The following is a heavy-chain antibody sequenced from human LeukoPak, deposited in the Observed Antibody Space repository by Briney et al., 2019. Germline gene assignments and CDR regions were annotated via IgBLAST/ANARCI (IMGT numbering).Heavy chain of an antibody. Sequence: GASVKVSCKASGGTFSNYAISWVRQAPGQGLEWMGGVIPIYGTTNYAQKFQGRVTITTDESTSTVYMEVRSLRSEDTAVYYCARGSTTVTPYSFYYYMDVWGKGTTVTVSS. CDR3: ARGSTTVTPYSFYYYMDV. J-gene: IGHJ6*03. D-gene: IGHD4-17*01. V-gene: IGHV1-69*05. CDR1: GGTFSNYA. CDR2: VIPIYGTT.